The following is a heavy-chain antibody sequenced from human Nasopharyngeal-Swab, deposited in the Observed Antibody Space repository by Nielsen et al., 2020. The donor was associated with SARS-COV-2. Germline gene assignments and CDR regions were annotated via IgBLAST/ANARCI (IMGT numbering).Heavy chain of an antibody. CDR2: INPSGTST. V-gene: IGHV1-46*02. CDR3: ARAAIDQHFDL. J-gene: IGHJ4*02. CDR1: GYIFNDHF. Sequence: ASVKVSCKAPGYIFNDHFIHWVRQAPGQGLEWMGIINPSGTSTTHAQRFQGRVTMTRHTSTSTVHMELSSLRSGDTAVYYCARAAIDQHFDLWGPGTLVTVSS. D-gene: IGHD5-24*01.